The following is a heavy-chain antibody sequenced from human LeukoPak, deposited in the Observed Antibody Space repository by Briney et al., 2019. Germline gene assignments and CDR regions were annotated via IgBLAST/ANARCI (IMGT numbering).Heavy chain of an antibody. Sequence: PSETLSLTCAVYGGSFSGYYWSWIRQPAGKGLEWIGRIYTSGSTNYNPSLKSRVTMSVDTSKNQFSLKLSSVTAADTAVYYCARDLEGIVVVPATYYYYYYMDVWGKGTTVTVSS. CDR3: ARDLEGIVVVPATYYYYYYMDV. CDR2: IYTSGST. V-gene: IGHV4-4*07. CDR1: GGSFSGYY. D-gene: IGHD2-2*01. J-gene: IGHJ6*03.